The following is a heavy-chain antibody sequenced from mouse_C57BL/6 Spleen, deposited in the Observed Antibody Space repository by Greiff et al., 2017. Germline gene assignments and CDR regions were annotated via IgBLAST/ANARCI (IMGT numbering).Heavy chain of an antibody. CDR2: INPSTGGT. V-gene: IGHV1-42*01. D-gene: IGHD2-5*01. CDR1: GYSFTGYY. CDR3: ASYYSNTGYFDV. Sequence: VQLQQSGPELVKPGASVKISCKASGYSFTGYYMNWVKQSPEKSLEWIGEINPSTGGTTYNQKFKAKATLTVDKSSSTAYMQLKSLTSEDSAVYYCASYYSNTGYFDVWGTGTTVTVSS. J-gene: IGHJ1*03.